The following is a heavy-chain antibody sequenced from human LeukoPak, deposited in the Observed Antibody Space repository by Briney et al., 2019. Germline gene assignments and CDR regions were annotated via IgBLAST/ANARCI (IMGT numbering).Heavy chain of an antibody. V-gene: IGHV3-7*01. J-gene: IGHJ4*02. D-gene: IGHD6-19*01. Sequence: GAPLRLSCAASAFSFSTSWLTWVRQAPGKGLEWVANIKKDGSEKYYVDSVKGRFTISRDNAKNSVYLQMNSLRAEDTAVYYRARITYSSGWYFDYWGQGSLVTVSS. CDR1: AFSFSTSW. CDR2: IKKDGSEK. CDR3: ARITYSSGWYFDY.